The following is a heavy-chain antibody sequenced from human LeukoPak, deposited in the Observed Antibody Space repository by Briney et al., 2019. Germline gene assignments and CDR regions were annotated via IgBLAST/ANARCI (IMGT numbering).Heavy chain of an antibody. CDR1: GGSFSGYY. Sequence: PSETLSLTCAVYGGSFSGYYWSWIRQPPGKGLEWIGEINHSGSTNYNPSLKSRVTMSVDTSKNQFSLKLSSVTAADTAVYYCARGEYYYGSGYNWFDPWGQGTLVTVSS. CDR3: ARGEYYYGSGYNWFDP. CDR2: INHSGST. J-gene: IGHJ5*02. D-gene: IGHD3-10*01. V-gene: IGHV4-34*01.